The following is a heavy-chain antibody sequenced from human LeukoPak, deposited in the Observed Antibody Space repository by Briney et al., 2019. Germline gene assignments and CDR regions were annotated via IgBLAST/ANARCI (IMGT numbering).Heavy chain of an antibody. CDR3: ARGASGSYELWFDP. V-gene: IGHV3-48*03. CDR2: ISSSGSTI. Sequence: PGGSLRLSXAASGFTFSSYEMNWVRQAPGKGLEWVSYISSSGSTIYYADSVKGRFTIFRDNAKNSLYLQMNSLRAEDTAVYYCARGASGSYELWFDPWGQGTLVTVSS. J-gene: IGHJ5*02. D-gene: IGHD1-26*01. CDR1: GFTFSSYE.